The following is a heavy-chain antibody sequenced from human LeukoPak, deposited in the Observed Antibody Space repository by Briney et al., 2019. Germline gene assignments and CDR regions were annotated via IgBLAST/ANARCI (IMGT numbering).Heavy chain of an antibody. CDR3: ARGLVPFYMDV. J-gene: IGHJ6*03. CDR2: TYYMSKWIN. CDR1: GGSVSRSGAA. D-gene: IGHD2-2*01. V-gene: IGHV6-1*01. Sequence: SQTLSLTCAISGGSVSRSGAAWNWIRQSPSRGLEWLGRTYYMSKWINGYAVSVNGRITIIPDTSTSQFSLQLNSVTPEDTSVYFCARGLVPFYMDVWGKGTTVTVSS.